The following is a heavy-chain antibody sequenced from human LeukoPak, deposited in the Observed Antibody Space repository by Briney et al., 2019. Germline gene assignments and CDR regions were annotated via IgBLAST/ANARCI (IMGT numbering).Heavy chain of an antibody. CDR3: ARLQGDSTAIFDY. CDR2: VYYSGET. CDR1: GGSIANYY. Sequence: PSETLSLTCSLSGGSIANYYWSWIRQPPAKGLEWVGYVYYSGETNYNPSLKSRVTISVDTSKNQFSLKLTSVTAADTAVYYCARLQGDSTAIFDYWGQGILVSVSS. J-gene: IGHJ4*02. D-gene: IGHD2-21*01. V-gene: IGHV4-59*01.